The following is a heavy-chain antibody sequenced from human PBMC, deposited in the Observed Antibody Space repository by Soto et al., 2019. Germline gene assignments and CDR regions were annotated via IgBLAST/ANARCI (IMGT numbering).Heavy chain of an antibody. V-gene: IGHV3-21*01. CDR3: ARDLHIPPDYYYYYGMDV. Sequence: GGSLRLSCAASGFTFSSYSMNWVRQAPGKGLEWVSSISSSSSYIYYADSVKGRFTISRDNAKNSLYLQMNSLRAEDTAVYYCARDLHIPPDYYYYYGMDVWGQGTTVTVSS. CDR1: GFTFSSYS. D-gene: IGHD2-21*01. CDR2: ISSSSSYI. J-gene: IGHJ6*02.